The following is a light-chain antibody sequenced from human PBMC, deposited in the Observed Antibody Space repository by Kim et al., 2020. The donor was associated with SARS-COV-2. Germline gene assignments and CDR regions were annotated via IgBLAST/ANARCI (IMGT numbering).Light chain of an antibody. Sequence: RQAATLTCPGNSNNYSNRGAAWLQQHQGHPPKLLSYRNNSRPSGISERFSASRSGNTASLTIIGLQPEDEADYFCSTWDSSLSAVVFCGGTQLTVL. CDR1: SNNYSNRG. V-gene: IGLV10-54*01. CDR2: RNN. J-gene: IGLJ2*01. CDR3: STWDSSLSAVV.